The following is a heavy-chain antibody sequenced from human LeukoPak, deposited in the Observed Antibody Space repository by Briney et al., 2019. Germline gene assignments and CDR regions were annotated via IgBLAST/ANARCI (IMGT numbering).Heavy chain of an antibody. CDR1: GGSISSYY. CDR3: ATQVAVAGKAVFDF. D-gene: IGHD6-19*01. Sequence: SETLSLTCTVSGGSISSYYWSWIRQPAGKGLEWIGRIYTTGSTNYNPSLKSRVNMSVDTSKNQFSLKLSSVTAADTAVYYGATQVAVAGKAVFDFWGHGNLVTVSS. CDR2: IYTTGST. V-gene: IGHV4-4*07. J-gene: IGHJ4*01.